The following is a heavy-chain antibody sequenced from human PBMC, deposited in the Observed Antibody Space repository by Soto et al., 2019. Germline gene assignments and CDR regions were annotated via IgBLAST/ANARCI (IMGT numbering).Heavy chain of an antibody. Sequence: QVQLVQSGAEVKKPGSSVKVSCKASGGTFSSYAISWVRQAPGQGLEWMGGIIPIFGTANYAQKFQGRVTITADESTSTAYMELSSLRSEDTAVYYCARATFDYGDYVVSCYYGMDVWGQGTTVTVSS. D-gene: IGHD4-17*01. J-gene: IGHJ6*02. V-gene: IGHV1-69*01. CDR2: IIPIFGTA. CDR1: GGTFSSYA. CDR3: ARATFDYGDYVVSCYYGMDV.